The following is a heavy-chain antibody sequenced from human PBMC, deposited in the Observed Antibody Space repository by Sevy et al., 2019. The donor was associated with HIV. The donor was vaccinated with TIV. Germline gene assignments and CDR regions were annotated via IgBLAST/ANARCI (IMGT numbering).Heavy chain of an antibody. J-gene: IGHJ4*02. Sequence: GGSLRLSCAASGFTFSSYSMNWVRQAPGKGLEWVSYISSSSSTIYYADSVKGRFTISRDNAKNSLYLQMNSLRDKDTAVYYCASQTPGDAFDYWGQGTLVTVSS. CDR3: ASQTPGDAFDY. CDR2: ISSSSSTI. CDR1: GFTFSSYS. V-gene: IGHV3-48*02.